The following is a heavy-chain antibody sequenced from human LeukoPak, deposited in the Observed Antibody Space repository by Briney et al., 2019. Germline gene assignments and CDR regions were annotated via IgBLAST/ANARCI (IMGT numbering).Heavy chain of an antibody. CDR3: ARALVPSRSWDHSYYSDV. J-gene: IGHJ6*03. V-gene: IGHV1-69*05. Sequence: GSSVKVSCKASGGTFGTYAITWVRQAPGQGLEWMGGIIPIFGIANYAQKFQGRVTTTTDESTSTAYMELSSLRSDDTAVYYCARALVPSRSWDHSYYSDVWGKGTTVTVSS. CDR1: GGTFGTYA. CDR2: IIPIFGIA. D-gene: IGHD6-6*01.